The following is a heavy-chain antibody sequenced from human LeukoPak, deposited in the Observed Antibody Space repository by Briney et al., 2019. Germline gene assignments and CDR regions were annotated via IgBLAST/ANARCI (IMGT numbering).Heavy chain of an antibody. CDR1: GGSISSYY. J-gene: IGHJ6*02. CDR3: ARGKIPYYDFWSGYYYYYGMDV. Sequence: SETLFLTCTVSGGSISSYYWSWIRQPPGKGLEWIGYIYYSGSTNYNPSLKSRVTISVDTSKNQFSLKLSSVTAADTAVYYCARGKIPYYDFWSGYYYYYGMDVWGQGTTVTVSS. V-gene: IGHV4-59*01. CDR2: IYYSGST. D-gene: IGHD3-3*01.